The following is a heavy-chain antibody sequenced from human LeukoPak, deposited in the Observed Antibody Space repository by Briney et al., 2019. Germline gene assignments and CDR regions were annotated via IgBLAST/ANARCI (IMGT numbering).Heavy chain of an antibody. D-gene: IGHD1-1*01. CDR2: ISGSGGTT. CDR1: GFTFSNYA. V-gene: IGHV3-23*01. Sequence: GGSLRLSCAASGFTFSNYAMSWVRQAPGKGLEWVSAISGSGGTTYYADSVKGRFTVSRDNSKNTLYLQVNSLRAADTAVYFGAKDVQSWPTYFDYWGQGTLVTVSS. J-gene: IGHJ4*02. CDR3: AKDVQSWPTYFDY.